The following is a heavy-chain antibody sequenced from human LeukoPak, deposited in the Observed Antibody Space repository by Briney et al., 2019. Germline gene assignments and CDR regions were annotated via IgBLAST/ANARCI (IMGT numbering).Heavy chain of an antibody. Sequence: GSLRLSCAASGFTFSSYSMNWVRQPPGKGLEWIGSIYYSGSTYYNPSLKSRVTISVDTSKNQFSLKLSSVTAADTAVYYCARGPAVGYNWFDPWGQGTLVTVSS. V-gene: IGHV4-39*07. CDR1: GFTFSSYS. D-gene: IGHD2-2*01. CDR3: ARGPAVGYNWFDP. CDR2: IYYSGST. J-gene: IGHJ5*02.